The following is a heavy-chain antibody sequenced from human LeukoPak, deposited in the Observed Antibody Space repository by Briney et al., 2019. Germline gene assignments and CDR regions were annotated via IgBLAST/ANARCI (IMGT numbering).Heavy chain of an antibody. Sequence: GESLKISCKGSGYRFTSYWIGWVRQMPGKGLEWMGIIYPGDSDTRYSPSFQGQVTISADKSISTAYLQWNSLKASDTAMYYCARLMYYDFWSHGTNFDYWGQGTLVTVSS. J-gene: IGHJ4*02. D-gene: IGHD3-3*01. CDR3: ARLMYYDFWSHGTNFDY. CDR1: GYRFTSYW. V-gene: IGHV5-51*01. CDR2: IYPGDSDT.